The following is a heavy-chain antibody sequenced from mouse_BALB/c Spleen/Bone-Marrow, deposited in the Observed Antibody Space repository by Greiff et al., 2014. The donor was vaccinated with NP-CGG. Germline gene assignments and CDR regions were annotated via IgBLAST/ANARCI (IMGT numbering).Heavy chain of an antibody. V-gene: IGHV1-7*01. CDR3: ARDDYAY. Sequence: QVHVKQSGAELAKPGASVKMSCKASGYTFTSYWMHWVKQRPGQGLEWIGYIYPSTSYTEHNQKFKDKAIMTADKSSSTAYMQLSSLTSEDSAVYYCARDDYAYWGQGTLVTVSA. CDR1: GYTFTSYW. CDR2: IYPSTSYT. D-gene: IGHD2-4*01. J-gene: IGHJ3*01.